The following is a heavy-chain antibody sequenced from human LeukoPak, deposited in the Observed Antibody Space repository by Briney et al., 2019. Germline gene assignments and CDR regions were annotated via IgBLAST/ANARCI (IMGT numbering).Heavy chain of an antibody. J-gene: IGHJ4*02. CDR2: ITNDGSST. D-gene: IGHD4-11*01. V-gene: IGHV3-74*01. CDR1: GLTFSSHW. Sequence: GGSLRLSCAASGLTFSSHWMHWVRQAPGKGLVWVSRITNDGSSTTYADSVKGRFTISRDNSKNTLYLQMNSLRAEDTAVYYCAGLYSNYGGYWGQGTLVTVSS. CDR3: AGLYSNYGGY.